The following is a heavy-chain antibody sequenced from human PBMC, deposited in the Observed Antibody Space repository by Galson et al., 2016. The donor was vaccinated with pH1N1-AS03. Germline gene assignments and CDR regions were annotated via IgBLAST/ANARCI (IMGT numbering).Heavy chain of an antibody. CDR1: GFSLTTIGAG. Sequence: ALVKPTQTLTLTCTFPGFSLTTIGAGVGWVRQPPGKALEWLALIYWDDDKRYRPSLKTRLSITKDPSRNQVVLTMTNVDPLDSGTYYCAHRYCSTDFSCYNFFDYWGQGTLLTVSS. CDR2: IYWDDDK. D-gene: IGHD2-15*01. V-gene: IGHV2-5*02. CDR3: AHRYCSTDFSCYNFFDY. J-gene: IGHJ4*02.